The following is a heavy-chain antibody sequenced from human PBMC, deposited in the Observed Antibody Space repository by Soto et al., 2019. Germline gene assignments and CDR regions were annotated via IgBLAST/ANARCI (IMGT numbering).Heavy chain of an antibody. CDR1: GDSVTNYF. Sequence: NPSETLSLTCTVSGDSVTNYFWSWMRQPLGKGLEWIGHMYHGGRTNYSASLKSRVTMSLDSSKNQFSLNLSSVTAADTAVYFCARDPGYCTNGVCPIFDFWGQGVLVTVSS. CDR2: MYHGGRT. D-gene: IGHD2-8*01. CDR3: ARDPGYCTNGVCPIFDF. J-gene: IGHJ4*02. V-gene: IGHV4-59*02.